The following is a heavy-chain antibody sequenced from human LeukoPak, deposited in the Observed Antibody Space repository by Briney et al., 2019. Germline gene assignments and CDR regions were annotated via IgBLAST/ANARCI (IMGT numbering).Heavy chain of an antibody. CDR3: ARLEFYDILTGYYKYWFDP. V-gene: IGHV4-38-2*02. Sequence: SETLSLTCTVSGYSISSGYYWGWIRQPPGKGLEWIGSIYHSGSTYYNPSLKSRVTISVDTSKNQFSLKLSSVTAADTAVYYCARLEFYDILTGYYKYWFDPWGQGTLVTVSS. CDR1: GYSISSGYY. CDR2: IYHSGST. D-gene: IGHD3-9*01. J-gene: IGHJ5*02.